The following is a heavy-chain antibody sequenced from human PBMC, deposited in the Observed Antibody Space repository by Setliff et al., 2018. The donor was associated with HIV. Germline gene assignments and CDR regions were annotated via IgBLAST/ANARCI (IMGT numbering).Heavy chain of an antibody. CDR2: KHTSGST. J-gene: IGHJ4*02. CDR3: ARDYDGYFDY. CDR1: GGSINSYY. V-gene: IGHV4-59*01. Sequence: SLTCSVSGGSINSYYWNWVRQPPGKGLEWIAYKHTSGSTNYNPSLKSQASISVDTSRNEFSLKMSSVTAADTAVYFCARDYDGYFDYWGQGTLVTVSS. D-gene: IGHD5-12*01.